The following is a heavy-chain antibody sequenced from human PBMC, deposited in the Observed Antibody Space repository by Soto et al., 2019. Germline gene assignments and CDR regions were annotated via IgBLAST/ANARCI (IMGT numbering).Heavy chain of an antibody. V-gene: IGHV3-30-3*01. CDR1: GFTFSTQA. D-gene: IGHD3-22*01. CDR3: ARDPGTGYYDSSGYYYD. J-gene: IGHJ4*02. Sequence: GGSLRLSCAASGFTFSTQAMHWVRQAPGKGLEWVAVISYDGSKIYYADSVKGRFTISRDNSKNTLYLQMNSLRAEDTAVYYCARDPGTGYYDSSGYYYDWGQGTLVTVSS. CDR2: ISYDGSKI.